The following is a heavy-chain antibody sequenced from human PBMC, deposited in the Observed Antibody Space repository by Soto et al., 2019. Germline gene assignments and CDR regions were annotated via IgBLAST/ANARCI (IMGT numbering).Heavy chain of an antibody. D-gene: IGHD1-26*01. Sequence: GESLKISSKASGFSFTNYWIGWVRQMPGKGLEWMGIIYPGDSDTRYSPSFQGQVTISADKSISTAYLQWSSLKASDTAMYYCARSGVGAKFYNWFDPWGQGTLVTVSS. CDR2: IYPGDSDT. CDR1: GFSFTNYW. CDR3: ARSGVGAKFYNWFDP. V-gene: IGHV5-51*01. J-gene: IGHJ5*02.